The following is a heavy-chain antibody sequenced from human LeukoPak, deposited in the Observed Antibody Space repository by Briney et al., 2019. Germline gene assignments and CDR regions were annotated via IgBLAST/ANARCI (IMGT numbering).Heavy chain of an antibody. Sequence: PGGSLRLSCAASGFTVSSNYMSWVRQAPGKGLEWVSVIYSGGSTYYADSVKGRFTISRDNSKNTLYLQMNNLRAEDTAVYYCAREATNYDILTGYYYYGMDVWGQGTTVTVSS. J-gene: IGHJ6*02. CDR2: IYSGGST. V-gene: IGHV3-53*01. CDR1: GFTVSSNY. CDR3: AREATNYDILTGYYYYGMDV. D-gene: IGHD3-9*01.